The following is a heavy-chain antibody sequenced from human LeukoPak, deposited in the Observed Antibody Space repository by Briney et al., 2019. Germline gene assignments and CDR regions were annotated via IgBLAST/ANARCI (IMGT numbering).Heavy chain of an antibody. V-gene: IGHV4-34*01. CDR2: INHSGST. D-gene: IGHD2-15*01. CDR1: GGFLCGYY. CDR3: AGGKGGDIVVFDY. Sequence: PSETLSLPCAVCGGFLCGYYWSWLREPPGKGLEWIGEINHSGSTNFNPSLKSRVTISVDTSKNQFSLKMSSVTAAGTAVYYCAGGKGGDIVVFDYWGQGTLVTVSS. J-gene: IGHJ4*02.